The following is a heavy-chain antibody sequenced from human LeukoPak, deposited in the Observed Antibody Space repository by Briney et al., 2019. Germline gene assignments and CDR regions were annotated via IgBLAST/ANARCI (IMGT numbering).Heavy chain of an antibody. CDR1: GFTISTYA. D-gene: IGHD5-24*01. CDR3: AKEFIAGDGHVDCDS. J-gene: IGHJ4*02. V-gene: IGHV3-23*01. Sequence: GGSLRLSCAAPGFTISTYAMTWVRQAPAKGLERISPITSSGATTYYAESVQCRFTISRDISKNTLYLQMNSLTAKDSAVYYCAKEFIAGDGHVDCDSWDQGTLVTVSS. CDR2: ITSSGATT.